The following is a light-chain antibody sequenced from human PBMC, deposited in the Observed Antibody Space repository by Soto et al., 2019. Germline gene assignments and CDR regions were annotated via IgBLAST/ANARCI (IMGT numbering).Light chain of an antibody. J-gene: IGLJ1*01. Sequence: QSFLTQPASVSGSPGQSITISCTGTSSDVGGYNYVSWYQQHPGKAPKLIIYEVSDRPSGVSHRFSGSKSGNTASLTISGLQAEDEADYYCNSYTIISAPFVFGAGTKVTVL. V-gene: IGLV2-14*01. CDR1: SSDVGGYNY. CDR2: EVS. CDR3: NSYTIISAPFV.